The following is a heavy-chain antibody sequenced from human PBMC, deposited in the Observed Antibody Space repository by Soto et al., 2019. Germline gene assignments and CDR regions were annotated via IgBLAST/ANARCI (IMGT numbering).Heavy chain of an antibody. CDR3: ARDCSGGSCYPGMDV. CDR2: ISGSAGRA. D-gene: IGHD2-15*01. CDR1: GFTFTSYA. J-gene: IGHJ6*02. V-gene: IGHV3-23*01. Sequence: PGGSLRLSCAASGFTFTSYAMSWARQAPGKGLEWVSIISGSAGRAYYTDSVQGRFTISRDNSKNTLSLQMDSLSAEDTAVYYCARDCSGGSCYPGMDVWGQGTTVTVSS.